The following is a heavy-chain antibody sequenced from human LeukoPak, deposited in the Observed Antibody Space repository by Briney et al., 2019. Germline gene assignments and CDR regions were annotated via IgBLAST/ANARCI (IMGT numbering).Heavy chain of an antibody. CDR1: GFTFSSYL. CDR3: ARDYAPFLYGMDV. V-gene: IGHV3-7*01. J-gene: IGHJ6*02. CDR2: IKQDGSEK. Sequence: GGSLRLSCAASGFTFSSYLMSWVRQAPGKGLEWVANIKQDGSEKYYVDSVKGRFTISRDNAKNSLYLQMNSLRAEDTAVYYCARDYAPFLYGMDVWGQGTTVTVSS. D-gene: IGHD2/OR15-2a*01.